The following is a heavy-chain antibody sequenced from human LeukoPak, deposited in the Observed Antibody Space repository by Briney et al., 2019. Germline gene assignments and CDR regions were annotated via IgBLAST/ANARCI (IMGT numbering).Heavy chain of an antibody. V-gene: IGHV3-9*01. CDR3: AKDIRAVAGTFDY. CDR1: GFTFDDYA. J-gene: IGHJ4*02. CDR2: ISWNSGSI. D-gene: IGHD6-19*01. Sequence: PGRSLRLSCAASGFTFDDYAMHWVRQAPGKGLEWVSGISWNSGSIGYADSVKGRFTISRDNAKNSLYLQMNSLRAEDTALYYCAKDIRAVAGTFDYWGQGTPVTISS.